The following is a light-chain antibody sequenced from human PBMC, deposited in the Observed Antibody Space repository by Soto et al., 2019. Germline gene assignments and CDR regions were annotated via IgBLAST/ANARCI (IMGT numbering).Light chain of an antibody. J-gene: IGKJ1*01. V-gene: IGKV3-15*01. CDR1: QSVSSN. CDR2: AAS. Sequence: EIVMTQSPATLSVSPGERATLSCRASQSVSSNLAWYQQKPGQAPRLLSYAASTRATGIPARFSGSGSGTEFTLTISSLQSEDFAVYYCQQYNNWPVFGQGPKVEI. CDR3: QQYNNWPV.